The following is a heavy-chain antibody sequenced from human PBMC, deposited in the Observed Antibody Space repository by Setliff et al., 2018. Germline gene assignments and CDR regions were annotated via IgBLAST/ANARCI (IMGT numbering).Heavy chain of an antibody. CDR1: GFTFSNYG. D-gene: IGHD2-21*02. Sequence: RRCPGESGFTFSNYGMHWVRQAPGKGLEWVALIWNDGSTKFYGDSVKGRFTISRDNSENTLYLQMNSLRAEDTAVYYCARNWATAQHYYYGMDVWGQGTTVTVSS. CDR2: IWNDGSTK. J-gene: IGHJ6*02. V-gene: IGHV3-33*01. CDR3: ARNWATAQHYYYGMDV.